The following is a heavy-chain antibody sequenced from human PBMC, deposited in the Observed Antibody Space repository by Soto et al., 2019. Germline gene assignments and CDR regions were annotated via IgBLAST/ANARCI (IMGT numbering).Heavy chain of an antibody. CDR2: INPSGST. CDR3: ARGRDGGAPF. D-gene: IGHD4-17*01. CDR1: GGSFSGYY. V-gene: IGHV4-34*01. Sequence: QVQLQQWGAGLLKPSETLSLTCAVYGGSFSGYYWSWIRQPPGMGLEWLGEINPSGSTSYNPSLESRVTISVYTSKNHLSLKLTSATAADTAVYYCARGRDGGAPFWGQGTLVTVSS. J-gene: IGHJ4*02.